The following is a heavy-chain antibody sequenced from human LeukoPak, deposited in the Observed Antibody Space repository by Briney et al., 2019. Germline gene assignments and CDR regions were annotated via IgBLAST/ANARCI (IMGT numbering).Heavy chain of an antibody. CDR1: GGTFSSYA. V-gene: IGHV1-18*01. D-gene: IGHD2-21*02. CDR2: ISTYSGNT. Sequence: GASVKVSCKASGGTFSSYAISWLRQAPGQGLEWMGWISTYSGNTNYAQKLQGRITMTIETSTSTAYMELRSLRSDDTAVYYCARGGSRVVTYGNFDYWGQGTLVTVSS. J-gene: IGHJ4*02. CDR3: ARGGSRVVTYGNFDY.